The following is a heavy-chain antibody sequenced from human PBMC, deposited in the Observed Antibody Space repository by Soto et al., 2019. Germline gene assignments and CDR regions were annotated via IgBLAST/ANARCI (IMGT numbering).Heavy chain of an antibody. D-gene: IGHD3-9*01. V-gene: IGHV3-30-3*01. CDR2: ISYDGSNK. Sequence: PGGSLRLSCAASGFTFSSYAMHWVRQAPGKGLEWVAVISYDGSNKYYADSVKGRFTISRDNSKNTLYLQMNSLRAEDTAVYYCARDLDDILTGYYHYYYYYGMDVWGQGTTVTVSS. CDR1: GFTFSSYA. J-gene: IGHJ6*02. CDR3: ARDLDDILTGYYHYYYYYGMDV.